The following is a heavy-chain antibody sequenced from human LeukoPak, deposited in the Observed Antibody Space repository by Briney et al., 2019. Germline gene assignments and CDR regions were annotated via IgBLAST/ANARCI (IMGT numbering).Heavy chain of an antibody. CDR2: IRYDGSNK. Sequence: GGSLRLTCAASGFTFSSYGMHWVRQAPGKGLEWVAFIRYDGSNKYYADSVKGRFTISRDNSKNTLYLQMNSLRAEDTAVYYCAKDGYKLYYFDYWGQGTLVTVSS. CDR1: GFTFSSYG. CDR3: AKDGYKLYYFDY. D-gene: IGHD5-24*01. J-gene: IGHJ4*02. V-gene: IGHV3-30*02.